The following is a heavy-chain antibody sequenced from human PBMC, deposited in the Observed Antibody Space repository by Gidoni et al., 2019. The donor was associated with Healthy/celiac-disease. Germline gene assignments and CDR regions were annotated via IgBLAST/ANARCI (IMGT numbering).Heavy chain of an antibody. D-gene: IGHD2-2*01. Sequence: EVQLVESGGGWVQPGGSLRLSCAASGSTFSSYWMSWVRQAPGQGLEWVANIKQDGSEKYYVDSVKGRFTISRDNAKNSLYLQMNSLRAEDTAVYYCARVLRGDIVVVPAADWFDPLGQGTLVTVSS. CDR3: ARVLRGDIVVVPAADWFDP. CDR2: IKQDGSEK. J-gene: IGHJ5*02. V-gene: IGHV3-7*03. CDR1: GSTFSSYW.